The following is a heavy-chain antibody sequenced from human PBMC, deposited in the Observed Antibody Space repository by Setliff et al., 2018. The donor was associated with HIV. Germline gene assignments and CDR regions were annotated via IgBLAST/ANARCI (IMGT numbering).Heavy chain of an antibody. Sequence: PSETLSLTCTVSGGSIGSGSHYWSWIRQPAGKGLEWIGHIYTTGSTNYNPSLKSRVTISVDTSKNQFSLKLSSVTAADTAVYYCARDRLYCSGGSCYSVGPNDVFDIWGQGTMVTVSS. CDR2: IYTTGST. V-gene: IGHV4-61*09. J-gene: IGHJ3*02. CDR3: ARDRLYCSGGSCYSVGPNDVFDI. CDR1: GGSIGSGSHY. D-gene: IGHD2-15*01.